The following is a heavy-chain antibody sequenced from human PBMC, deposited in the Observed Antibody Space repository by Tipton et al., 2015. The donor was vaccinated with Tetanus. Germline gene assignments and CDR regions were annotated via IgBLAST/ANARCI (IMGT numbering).Heavy chain of an antibody. CDR2: THHSGNT. CDR3: ARSKLLWFGESLSGFDS. J-gene: IGHJ4*02. Sequence: GLVKPSETLSLTCSVSGASISSYYWNWIRQVPGKGLEWIGYTHHSGNTNYNPSLSGRVTTSVDTSKNQFSLKMSPVTAADTAVYYCARSKLLWFGESLSGFDSWGQGTLVTVSA. CDR1: GASISSYY. D-gene: IGHD3-10*01. V-gene: IGHV4-59*01.